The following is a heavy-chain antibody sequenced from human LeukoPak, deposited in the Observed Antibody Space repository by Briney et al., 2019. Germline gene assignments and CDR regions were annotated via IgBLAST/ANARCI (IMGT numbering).Heavy chain of an antibody. Sequence: SETLSLTCAVSDGSISSSNWWSWVRQPPGKGLEWIGEIYLSGSTNYNPSLTSRVTISVDTSKNQFSLKLSSVTAADTAVYYCARNMQGGYGMDVWGQGTTVTVSS. CDR3: ARNMQGGYGMDV. D-gene: IGHD3-16*01. J-gene: IGHJ6*02. CDR2: IYLSGST. V-gene: IGHV4-4*02. CDR1: DGSISSSNW.